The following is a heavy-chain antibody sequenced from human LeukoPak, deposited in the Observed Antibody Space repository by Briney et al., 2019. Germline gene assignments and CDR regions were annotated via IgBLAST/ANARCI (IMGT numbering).Heavy chain of an antibody. Sequence: PSQTLSLTCTVSGGSISSGSYYWSWIRQPAGKGLEWIGRIYTSGSTNYNPSLKSRVTISVDTSKNQFSLKLSSVTAADTAVYYCARNHGGNFGYWGQGTLVTVSS. CDR3: ARNHGGNFGY. V-gene: IGHV4-61*02. D-gene: IGHD4-23*01. J-gene: IGHJ4*02. CDR1: GGSISSGSYY. CDR2: IYTSGST.